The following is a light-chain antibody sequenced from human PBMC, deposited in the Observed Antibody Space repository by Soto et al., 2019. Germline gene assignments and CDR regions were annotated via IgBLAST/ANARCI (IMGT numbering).Light chain of an antibody. J-gene: IGLJ1*01. V-gene: IGLV2-23*02. Sequence: QSVLTQPASVSWSPGQSITISCTGTSSDVGNYNLVSWYQHHPGKAPKLMIYEVSKRPSGVSNRFSGSKSGDTASLTISGLQAEDEADYYCCSYAGSNYVFGTGTKVTV. CDR2: EVS. CDR1: SSDVGNYNL. CDR3: CSYAGSNYV.